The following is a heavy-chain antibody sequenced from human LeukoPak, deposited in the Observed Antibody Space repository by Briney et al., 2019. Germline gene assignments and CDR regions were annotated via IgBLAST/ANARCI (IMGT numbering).Heavy chain of an antibody. J-gene: IGHJ4*02. CDR1: GYPFSAHF. Sequence: ASVRVSCKASGYPFSAHFLNWVRQAPGQGLEWVGIINLNAVTTRYAQKFQGRITVTRDTSTSTVYMELSSLRSEDTAVYFCAREGAAEAKNFDYWGQGTLVIVSS. CDR2: INLNAVTT. CDR3: AREGAAEAKNFDY. V-gene: IGHV1-46*01. D-gene: IGHD6-25*01.